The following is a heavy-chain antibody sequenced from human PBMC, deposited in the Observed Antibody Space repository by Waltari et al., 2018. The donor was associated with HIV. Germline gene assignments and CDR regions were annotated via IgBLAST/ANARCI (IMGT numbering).Heavy chain of an antibody. Sequence: GESGAEVKKPGSSVKVSCKASGGTFSSYAISWVRQAPGQGLEWMGGIIPIFGTANYAQKFQGRVTITADESTSTAYMELSSLRSEDTAVYYCARDIVVQGVPYSYYYYGMDVWGQGTTVTVSS. D-gene: IGHD3-10*01. J-gene: IGHJ6*02. CDR2: IIPIFGTA. V-gene: IGHV1-69*01. CDR3: ARDIVVQGVPYSYYYYGMDV. CDR1: GGTFSSYA.